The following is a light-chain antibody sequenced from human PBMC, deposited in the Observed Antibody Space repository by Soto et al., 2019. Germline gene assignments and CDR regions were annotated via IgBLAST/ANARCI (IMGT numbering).Light chain of an antibody. CDR3: QQYGNSPQT. V-gene: IGKV3-20*01. CDR1: QTVSSGF. Sequence: EIVLTQSPGTLSLSPGERATLSCRASQTVSSGFLAWYRQKPGQAPRLLIYAASNRATGIPDRFSGSGSGTDFTLTISRLEPEDFAVYYCQQYGNSPQTFGQGTKVDIK. CDR2: AAS. J-gene: IGKJ1*01.